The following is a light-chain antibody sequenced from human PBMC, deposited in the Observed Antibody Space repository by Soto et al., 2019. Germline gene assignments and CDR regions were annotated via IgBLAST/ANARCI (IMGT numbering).Light chain of an antibody. CDR3: QQFGTSPSGS. J-gene: IGKJ5*01. CDR1: QSVSSNY. V-gene: IGKV3-20*01. Sequence: EIVLTQSPGTLSLSPGERATLSCRASQSVSSNYLAWYQQKPGQTPRLIVYSASSRATGIPDRFSGSGSGTDFTLTISRVEPEDFAVYYCQQFGTSPSGSFGQGTRLEIK. CDR2: SAS.